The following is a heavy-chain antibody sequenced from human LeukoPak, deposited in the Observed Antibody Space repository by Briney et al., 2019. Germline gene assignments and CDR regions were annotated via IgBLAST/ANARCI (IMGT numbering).Heavy chain of an antibody. D-gene: IGHD3-10*01. CDR1: GGSISTSHYY. J-gene: IGHJ6*03. CDR3: AREVVLYGSGSYYNVLPYYYYYMDV. V-gene: IGHV4-39*07. Sequence: PSETLSLTCSVSGGSISTSHYYWGWIRQPPGKGLEWVGSMYYSGSTDYNPSLKSRVTISLDTSKNQFSPKLSSVTAADTAVYYCAREVVLYGSGSYYNVLPYYYYYMDVWGKGTTVTISS. CDR2: MYYSGST.